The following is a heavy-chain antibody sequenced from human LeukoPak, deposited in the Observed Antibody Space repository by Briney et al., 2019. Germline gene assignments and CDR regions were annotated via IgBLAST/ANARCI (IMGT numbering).Heavy chain of an antibody. Sequence: PGGSLRLSCVCSGFTFSGYWMSSLRQAPGKGLEWVANIKDDGSEIYSVDSVKGRFTISRDNAKNSLYLQMSSLRAEDTAVYYGARARIDYWGQGTLVTVSS. D-gene: IGHD1-14*01. CDR3: ARARIDY. V-gene: IGHV3-7*04. J-gene: IGHJ4*02. CDR2: IKDDGSEI. CDR1: GFTFSGYW.